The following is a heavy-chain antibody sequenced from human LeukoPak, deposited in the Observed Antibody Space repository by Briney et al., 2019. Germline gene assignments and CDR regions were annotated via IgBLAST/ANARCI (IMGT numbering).Heavy chain of an antibody. J-gene: IGHJ4*02. V-gene: IGHV3-23*01. D-gene: IGHD6-13*01. CDR1: GFTFSSYA. CDR3: AKVVAAAGRGYYFDY. Sequence: GGSLRLSCAASGFTFSSYAMSWVRQAPGKGLEWVSAISGSGGSTYYADSVKGRFTISRDNSKDTLYLQMNSLRAEDTAVYYCAKVVAAAGRGYYFDYWGQGTLVTVSS. CDR2: ISGSGGST.